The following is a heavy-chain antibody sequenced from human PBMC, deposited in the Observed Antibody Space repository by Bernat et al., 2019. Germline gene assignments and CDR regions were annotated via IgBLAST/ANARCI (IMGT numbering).Heavy chain of an antibody. CDR3: ARASGRAYSSGWFDY. Sequence: KESGPALVKPTQTLTLTCTFSGFSLSTSGMRVSWIRQPPGKALEWLARIDWDDDKFYSTSLKTRLTISKDTSKNQVVLTMTNMDPVDTATYYCARASGRAYSSGWFDYWGQGTLVTVSS. CDR2: IDWDDDK. J-gene: IGHJ4*02. V-gene: IGHV2-70*04. D-gene: IGHD6-19*01. CDR1: GFSLSTSGMR.